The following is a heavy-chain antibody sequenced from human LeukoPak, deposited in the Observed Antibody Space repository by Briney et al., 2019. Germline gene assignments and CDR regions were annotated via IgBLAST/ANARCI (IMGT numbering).Heavy chain of an antibody. CDR3: AKDAQRGCDLSNSLES. D-gene: IGHD4-11*01. J-gene: IGHJ5*01. V-gene: IGHV3-33*06. Sequence: PGRSLRLSCTTSGFTISHFGMHWVRQPPGKGLEWVAVICTDGTDKYNADSVNGRFTICRDNSENTVNQQMNSLRVEVTAVDSGAKDAQRGCDLSNSLESWGQGTLVTVSS. CDR1: GFTISHFG. CDR2: ICTDGTDK.